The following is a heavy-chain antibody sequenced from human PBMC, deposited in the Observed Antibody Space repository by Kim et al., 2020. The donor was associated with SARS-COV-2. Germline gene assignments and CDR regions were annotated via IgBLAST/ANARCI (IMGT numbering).Heavy chain of an antibody. CDR3: ARRDIPATRGGFDS. Sequence: ASVKVSCKASGYTFTTYPMHLVRQAPGQRLEWMGWINAGNGNTRYSQKFQGRVTITRDTSASTAYIELSRLSSEDTAVYYCARRDIPATRGGFDSWGQGT. J-gene: IGHJ5*01. CDR1: GYTFTTYP. CDR2: INAGNGNT. V-gene: IGHV1-3*01. D-gene: IGHD2-2*02.